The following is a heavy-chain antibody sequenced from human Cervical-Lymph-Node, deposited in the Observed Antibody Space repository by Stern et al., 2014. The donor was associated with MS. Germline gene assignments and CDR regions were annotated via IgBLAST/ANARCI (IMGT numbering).Heavy chain of an antibody. Sequence: VQLVQSGGGLYQPGGSLRLSCAASGFNLSRYWMHWVRQAPGQGLVWLSRMNNDGTTTTYANSVKGRFTISRDNAKNMVYLQVNRLRVDDTAVYYCARDVQGDGNYNLDHWGQGTLVTGSS. CDR1: GFNLSRYW. CDR3: ARDVQGDGNYNLDH. D-gene: IGHD1-1*01. CDR2: MNNDGTTT. V-gene: IGHV3-74*01. J-gene: IGHJ4*02.